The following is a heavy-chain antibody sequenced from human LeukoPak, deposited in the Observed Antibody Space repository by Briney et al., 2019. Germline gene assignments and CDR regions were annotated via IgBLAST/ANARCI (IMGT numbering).Heavy chain of an antibody. CDR3: ARELPREVTLDY. J-gene: IGHJ4*01. Sequence: AGGSLRLSCAASGFTFISYGMQWVRQAPGKGLVWGSRINTDGSSTSYADSVKGRFTISRDNAKNTLYLQMNSLRAEDTAVYYCARELPREVTLDYWGQGTLVTVSS. CDR1: GFTFISYG. D-gene: IGHD2-21*02. CDR2: INTDGSST. V-gene: IGHV3-74*01.